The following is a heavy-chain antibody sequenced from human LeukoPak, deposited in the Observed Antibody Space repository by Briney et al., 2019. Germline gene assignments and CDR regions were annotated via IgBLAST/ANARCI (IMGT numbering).Heavy chain of an antibody. CDR2: INPNSGGT. J-gene: IGHJ6*03. CDR3: ARGGGYNWNYRGYMDV. D-gene: IGHD1-7*01. Sequence: ASVKVSCKASGGTFSSYAISWVRQAPGQGLEWMGWINPNSGGTNYAQKFQGRVTMTRDTSISTAYMELSRLRSDDTAVYYCARGGGYNWNYRGYMDVWGKGTTVTVSS. CDR1: GGTFSSYA. V-gene: IGHV1-2*02.